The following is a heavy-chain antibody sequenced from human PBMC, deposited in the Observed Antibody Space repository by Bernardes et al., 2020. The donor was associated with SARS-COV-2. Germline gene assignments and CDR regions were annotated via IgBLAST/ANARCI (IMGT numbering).Heavy chain of an antibody. D-gene: IGHD3-22*01. CDR3: ARYSFDSGAYFLDY. Sequence: SETLSVSCTVSGGSISTFYWSWIRQPPGKGLEWIGHIYHTGSAKYNPSLKSRVSISVDTSKNQFSLKLSSVTAADTAVYYCARYSFDSGAYFLDYWGQGTLVTVSS. CDR1: GGSISTFY. J-gene: IGHJ4*02. V-gene: IGHV4-59*08. CDR2: IYHTGSA.